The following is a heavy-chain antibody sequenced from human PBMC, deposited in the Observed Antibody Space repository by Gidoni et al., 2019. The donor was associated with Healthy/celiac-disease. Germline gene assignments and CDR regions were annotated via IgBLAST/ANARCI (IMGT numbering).Heavy chain of an antibody. CDR1: GGTFSSYA. D-gene: IGHD6-13*01. J-gene: IGHJ5*02. Sequence: QVQLVQSGAEVKKPGSSVNVSCKAYGGTFSSYAIRCVRQAPGYGLEWMGGIIPIFGTANYAQKFKGRVTITADESTSTAYMELSSLRSEDTAVYYCATLGGIAAAGTFLTPSRFSNSAKNNWFDPWGQGTLVTVSS. CDR2: IIPIFGTA. CDR3: ATLGGIAAAGTFLTPSRFSNSAKNNWFDP. V-gene: IGHV1-69*01.